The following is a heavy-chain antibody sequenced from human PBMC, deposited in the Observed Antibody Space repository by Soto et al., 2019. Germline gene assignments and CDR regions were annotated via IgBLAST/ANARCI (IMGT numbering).Heavy chain of an antibody. CDR3: ARGHDILTGYYMEDYYYGMDV. V-gene: IGHV4-39*07. Sequence: SETLSLTCSVSGGSISSRESYWGWIRQPPGKGLEWIGEINHSGSTNYNPSLKSRVTISVDTSKNQFSLKLSSVTAADTAVYYCARGHDILTGYYMEDYYYGMDVWGQGTTVTVSS. CDR1: GGSISSRESY. D-gene: IGHD3-9*01. J-gene: IGHJ6*02. CDR2: INHSGST.